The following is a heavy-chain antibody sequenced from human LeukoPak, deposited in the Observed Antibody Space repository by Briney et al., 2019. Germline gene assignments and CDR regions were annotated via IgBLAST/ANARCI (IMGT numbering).Heavy chain of an antibody. D-gene: IGHD2-2*01. Sequence: PGGSLRLSCAASGFTFSSYWMHWVRQAPGKGLVWVSRINSDGSSTSYANSVKGRFTLSRDNAKNTLYLQMNSLRAEDTAVYYCARGPVGYCSSTSCYESGYYYYGMDVWGQGTTVTVSS. CDR1: GFTFSSYW. V-gene: IGHV3-74*01. CDR2: INSDGSST. CDR3: ARGPVGYCSSTSCYESGYYYYGMDV. J-gene: IGHJ6*02.